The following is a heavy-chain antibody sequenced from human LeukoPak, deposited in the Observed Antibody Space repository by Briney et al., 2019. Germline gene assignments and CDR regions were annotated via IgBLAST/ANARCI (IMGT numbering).Heavy chain of an antibody. CDR1: GGSFSGYY. J-gene: IGHJ3*02. Sequence: SETLSLTCAVYGGSFSGYYWSWIRQPPGKGLEWIGEINHSGSTNYNPSLKSRVTISVDTSKNQFSLKLSSVTAADTAVYYCARGGLVRGTINSLIAFDIWGQGIMVTVSS. V-gene: IGHV4-34*01. D-gene: IGHD3-10*01. CDR2: INHSGST. CDR3: ARGGLVRGTINSLIAFDI.